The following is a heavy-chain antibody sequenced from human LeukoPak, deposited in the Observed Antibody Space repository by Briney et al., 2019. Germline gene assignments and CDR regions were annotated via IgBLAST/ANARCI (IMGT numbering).Heavy chain of an antibody. CDR3: ARVRYSSGWIDY. D-gene: IGHD6-19*01. J-gene: IGHJ4*02. CDR1: GYSIISGFH. Sequence: SETLSLTCTVSGYSIISGFHWGWIRQPPGKGLEWIGSMYHGGSTYYNPSLESRVTISVDTSKNQFSLKVSSVTAADTAVYYCARVRYSSGWIDYWGQGTLVTVSS. V-gene: IGHV4-38-2*02. CDR2: MYHGGST.